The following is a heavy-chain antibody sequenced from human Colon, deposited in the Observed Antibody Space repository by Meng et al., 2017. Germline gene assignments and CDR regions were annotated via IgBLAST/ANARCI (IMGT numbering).Heavy chain of an antibody. CDR1: GGSFSGYY. Sequence: VHLQQGAAALLKPSETLALTWASYGGSFSGYYWGWIRQPPGKGLEWIGEINHSGSTNYNPSLKSRVTISVDTSKNQFSLKLSSVTAADTAVYYCARERLSSGWYGGRWFDPWGQGTLVTVSS. J-gene: IGHJ5*02. V-gene: IGHV4-34*01. D-gene: IGHD6-19*01. CDR3: ARERLSSGWYGGRWFDP. CDR2: INHSGST.